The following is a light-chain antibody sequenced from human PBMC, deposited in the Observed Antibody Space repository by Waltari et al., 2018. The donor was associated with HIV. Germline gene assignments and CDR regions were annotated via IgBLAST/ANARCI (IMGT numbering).Light chain of an antibody. CDR2: SAS. CDR3: QQASALPLT. V-gene: IGKV1-39*01. Sequence: DILMTQSPASLSASLGDRVTMTCRSSHNIATYVNWYQQRPGKPPSLLIYSASTLHIGVPSRFTGAGSGRLFTLTINRLQSEDFASYFCQQASALPLTFGGGT. CDR1: HNIATY. J-gene: IGKJ4*01.